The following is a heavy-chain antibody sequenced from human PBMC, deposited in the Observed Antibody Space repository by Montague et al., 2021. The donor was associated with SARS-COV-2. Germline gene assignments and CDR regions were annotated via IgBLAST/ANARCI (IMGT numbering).Heavy chain of an antibody. CDR1: GFTFSSYD. D-gene: IGHD3-3*01. J-gene: IGHJ4*02. CDR2: IGTAGDT. Sequence: SLRLSCAASGFTFSSYDMHWVRQATGKGLEWVSAIGTAGDTYYPGSVKGRFTIPRENAKNSLYLQMNSLRAGDTAVYYCARGGNYDFWSGVIDYWGQGTLVTVSS. V-gene: IGHV3-13*01. CDR3: ARGGNYDFWSGVIDY.